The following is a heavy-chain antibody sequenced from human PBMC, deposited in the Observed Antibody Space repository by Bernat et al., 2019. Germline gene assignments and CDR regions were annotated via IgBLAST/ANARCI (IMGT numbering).Heavy chain of an antibody. D-gene: IGHD3-22*01. V-gene: IGHV1-18*01. CDR1: FTSYG. CDR3: ARGYMIDIPPYYDYYGMDV. Sequence: FTSYGISWVRQAPEQGLEWMGWISAYNGNTNYAQKLQGRVTMTTDTSTSTAYMEMRSLRSDDTAVDYWARGYMIDIPPYYDYYGMDVLG. J-gene: IGHJ6*01. CDR2: ISAYNGNT.